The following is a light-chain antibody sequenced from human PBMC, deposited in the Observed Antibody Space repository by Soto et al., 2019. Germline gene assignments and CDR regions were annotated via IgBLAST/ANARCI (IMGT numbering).Light chain of an antibody. CDR1: QGIRSD. J-gene: IGKJ1*01. CDR2: AAS. Sequence: ETVMTQSPATLSVSPGERVTLSCRSSQGIRSDLVWYQHKPGQTPRLLIYAASTRATGVPARFSGSGSGTEFTLTISSLQSEDFEVYYCQQYNNWHRTFGQGTKVDIX. CDR3: QQYNNWHRT. V-gene: IGKV3-15*01.